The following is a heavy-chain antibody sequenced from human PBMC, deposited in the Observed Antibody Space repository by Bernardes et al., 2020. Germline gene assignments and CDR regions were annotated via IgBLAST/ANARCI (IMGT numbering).Heavy chain of an antibody. D-gene: IGHD1-26*01. V-gene: IGHV3-21*01. Sequence: GGPLRLSCAASGFTFSSYAMIWVRQAPGKGLEWVSSVSSGSSYIYYADSVKGRFTISRDNAKNSLYLQMNNLRAEDTAVYYCARLGGGSLAADIDYWGQGSLVTVSS. J-gene: IGHJ4*02. CDR2: VSSGSSYI. CDR1: GFTFSSYA. CDR3: ARLGGGSLAADIDY.